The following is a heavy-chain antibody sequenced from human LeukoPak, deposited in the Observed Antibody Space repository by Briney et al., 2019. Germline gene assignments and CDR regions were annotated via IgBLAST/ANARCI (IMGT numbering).Heavy chain of an antibody. CDR2: ISSNGGST. CDR1: GFTFSANA. D-gene: IGHD5-24*01. CDR3: AKSDGLHPSYGMDV. J-gene: IGHJ6*02. Sequence: PGGSLRLPCAASGFTFSANAMHWVRQAPGKGLEYVSGISSNGGSTYYANSVKGTFTISRDNSKNTLYVQMGSLRAEDMAVYYCAKSDGLHPSYGMDVWGQGTTVTVSS. V-gene: IGHV3-64*01.